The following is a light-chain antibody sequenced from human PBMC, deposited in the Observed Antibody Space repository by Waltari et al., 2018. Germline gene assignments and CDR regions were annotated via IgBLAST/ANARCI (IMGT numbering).Light chain of an antibody. V-gene: IGKV3-11*01. J-gene: IGKJ1*01. Sequence: IVLTQSPATLSLSPGARATLSGRASQNIINFLAWYQQKPGQAPRLLIFDASKRATGIPARFSGSGSGTDFTLTISSLEPEDFAVYYCHQRRNWPGTFGQGTKVEIK. CDR2: DAS. CDR3: HQRRNWPGT. CDR1: QNIINF.